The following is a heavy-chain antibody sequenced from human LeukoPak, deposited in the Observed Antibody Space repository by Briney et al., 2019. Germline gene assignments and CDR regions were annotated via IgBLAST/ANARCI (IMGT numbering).Heavy chain of an antibody. CDR1: AGSFSDYY. CDR2: INHSGIT. V-gene: IGHV4-34*01. CDR3: ARRLQSVSQYMDV. J-gene: IGHJ6*03. Sequence: SETLSLTCAVYAGSFSDYYRSWIRQPPGKGLEWIGEINHSGITNYNPSLKSRVSISVDTSKNQFSLKLSSVTAADTAVYYCARRLQSVSQYMDVWGKGTTVTVSS. D-gene: IGHD5-24*01.